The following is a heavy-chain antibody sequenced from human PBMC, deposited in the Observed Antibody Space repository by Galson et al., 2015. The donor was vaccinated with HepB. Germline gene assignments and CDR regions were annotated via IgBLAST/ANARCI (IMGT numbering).Heavy chain of an antibody. Sequence: QSGAEVKKPGESLRISCKGSGYSFTSYWISWVRQMPGKGLEWMGRIDPSDSYTNYSPSFQGHVTISADKSISTAYLQWSSLKASDTAMYYCARHGMSHYGSGSSVYGMDVWGQGTTVTVSS. D-gene: IGHD3-10*01. CDR3: ARHGMSHYGSGSSVYGMDV. J-gene: IGHJ6*02. CDR2: IDPSDSYT. V-gene: IGHV5-10-1*01. CDR1: GYSFTSYW.